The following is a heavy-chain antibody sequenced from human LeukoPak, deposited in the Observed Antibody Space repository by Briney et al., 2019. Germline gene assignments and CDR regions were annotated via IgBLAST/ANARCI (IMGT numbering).Heavy chain of an antibody. CDR1: GFPFSNYG. V-gene: IGHV3-30*18. CDR2: ISYVGNNE. D-gene: IGHD3-3*01. J-gene: IGHJ6*01. Sequence: PGRSLRLSCAASGFPFSNYGMHWVRQTPGKGLEWVAVISYVGNNEYYADSVKGRFTISRDNSENTLFLQMNSLRAEDTAVYYCAKDSLLNTRITIFGVVTPYYYYGMDVWGRGTTVTVST. CDR3: AKDSLLNTRITIFGVVTPYYYYGMDV.